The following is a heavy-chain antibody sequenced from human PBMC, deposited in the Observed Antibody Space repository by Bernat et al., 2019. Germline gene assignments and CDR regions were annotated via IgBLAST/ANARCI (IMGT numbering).Heavy chain of an antibody. CDR3: SPGDFWSGNFDY. CDR1: GFTFGDYA. V-gene: IGHV3-49*05. Sequence: EVQVVESGGGLVKPGRSLRLSCTASGFTFGDYAVSWFRQAPGKGLEWVGFIRSKAFGGTTECAASVKGRFTISRDDSKGIAYLQMNSLKTEDTAVYYCSPGDFWSGNFDYWGQGTLVTVSS. J-gene: IGHJ4*02. D-gene: IGHD3-3*01. CDR2: IRSKAFGGTT.